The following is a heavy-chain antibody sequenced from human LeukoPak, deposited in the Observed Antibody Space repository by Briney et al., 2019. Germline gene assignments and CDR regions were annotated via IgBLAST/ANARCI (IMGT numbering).Heavy chain of an antibody. Sequence: GGSLRLSCAASGFTFSSYAMSWVRQAPGKGLEWVSGISSTGGSTYHADSVKGRFTISRDNSKNTLYLHMNSLTAEDTAVYYCARGYSSLDPWGQGTLVTVSS. CDR1: GFTFSSYA. CDR2: ISSTGGST. D-gene: IGHD6-19*01. V-gene: IGHV3-23*01. J-gene: IGHJ5*02. CDR3: ARGYSSLDP.